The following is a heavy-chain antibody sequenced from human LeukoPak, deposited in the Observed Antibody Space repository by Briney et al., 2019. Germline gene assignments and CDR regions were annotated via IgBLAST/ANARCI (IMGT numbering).Heavy chain of an antibody. J-gene: IGHJ3*02. V-gene: IGHV4-59*01. CDR3: ARVYYDFWSAPGAFDI. Sequence: SETLSLTRTVSGGSISSYYWSWIRQPPGKGLEWIGYIYYSGSTNYNPSLKSRVTISVDTSKNQFSLKLSSVTAADTAVYYCARVYYDFWSAPGAFDIWGQGTMVTVSS. CDR1: GGSISSYY. CDR2: IYYSGST. D-gene: IGHD3-3*01.